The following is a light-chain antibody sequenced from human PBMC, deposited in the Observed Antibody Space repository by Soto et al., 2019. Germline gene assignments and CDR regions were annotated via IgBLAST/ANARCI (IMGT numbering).Light chain of an antibody. CDR3: QQYGDSPWT. J-gene: IGKJ1*01. CDR1: QSAGSTY. V-gene: IGKV3-20*01. Sequence: DIVWTQSPATLSASPGERATLSCRASQSAGSTYLAWYQQKPGQAPRLLIYDASSRATGIPDRFSGSGSGTDFTLTISRLEPEDFAVYYCQQYGDSPWTFGQGTKVDIK. CDR2: DAS.